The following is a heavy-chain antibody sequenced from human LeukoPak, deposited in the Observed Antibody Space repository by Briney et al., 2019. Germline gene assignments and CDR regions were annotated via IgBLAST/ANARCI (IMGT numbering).Heavy chain of an antibody. CDR3: ARPSNEGQWLVGQGVDY. CDR1: GFTFRSYA. Sequence: GGSLRLSCAASGFTFRSYAIHWVRQAPGQGLEWVTIISSDGSYKNYADSVKGRFTISRDSAKKSMYLEMNSLRAEDTAVYYCARPSNEGQWLVGQGVDYWGQGTLVTVSS. D-gene: IGHD6-19*01. CDR2: ISSDGSYK. J-gene: IGHJ4*02. V-gene: IGHV3-30*04.